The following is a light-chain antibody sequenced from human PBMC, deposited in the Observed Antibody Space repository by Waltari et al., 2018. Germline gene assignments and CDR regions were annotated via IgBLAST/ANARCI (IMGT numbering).Light chain of an antibody. V-gene: IGLV2-14*03. Sequence: SALPQPASVSESPGQSITISCTGTTNAVGGYNLVSWYQQQPGKAPKLMIYDVTNRPSGVSNRFSGSKSGNTASLTISGLQAEDEADYYCSSFTSSSTWVFGGGTKLTVL. CDR3: SSFTSSSTWV. CDR2: DVT. CDR1: TNAVGGYNL. J-gene: IGLJ3*02.